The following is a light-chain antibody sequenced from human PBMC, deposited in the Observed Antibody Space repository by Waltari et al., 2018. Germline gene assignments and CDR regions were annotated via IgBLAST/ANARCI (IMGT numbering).Light chain of an antibody. V-gene: IGLV2-8*01. CDR3: TSYAGSDNYVL. CDR2: EVT. CDR1: SSDVGGYNF. Sequence: QSALTQPPSASGSPGQSVTISCTGTSSDVGGYNFVSWYQQHAGKAPNLIIFEVTKRPPGVPDRFSASKSGNTASLTVSGLQAEDEADYYCTSYAGSDNYVLFGGGTKLTVL. J-gene: IGLJ2*01.